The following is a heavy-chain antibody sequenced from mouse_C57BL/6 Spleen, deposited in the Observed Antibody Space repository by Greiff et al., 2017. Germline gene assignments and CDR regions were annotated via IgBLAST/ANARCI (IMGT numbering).Heavy chain of an antibody. CDR2: IDPETGGT. V-gene: IGHV1-15*01. CDR1: GYTFTDYE. CDR3: TRQTGRAMDY. J-gene: IGHJ4*01. Sequence: VKLMESGAELVRPGASVTLSCKASGYTFTDYEMHWVKQTPVHGLEWIGAIDPETGGTAYNQKFKGKAILTADKSSSTAYMELRSLTSEDSAVYYCTRQTGRAMDYWGQGTSVTVSS. D-gene: IGHD4-1*01.